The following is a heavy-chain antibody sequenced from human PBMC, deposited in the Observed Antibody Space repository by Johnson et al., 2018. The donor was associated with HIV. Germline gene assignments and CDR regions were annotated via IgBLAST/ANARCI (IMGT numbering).Heavy chain of an antibody. V-gene: IGHV3-20*04. J-gene: IGHJ3*02. CDR2: IHWNGGRT. CDR3: ARAGGAVRVNGFDM. CDR1: GFTFDDFG. D-gene: IGHD6-19*01. Sequence: MQLVESGGGVVRPGGSLRLSCAASGFTFDDFGMGWVRQAPGKGLEWVSGIHWNGGRTGYADSVKGRFTISRDNAKNSLYLQMNSLRGEDTALYYCARAGGAVRVNGFDMWGQGTMVTVSS.